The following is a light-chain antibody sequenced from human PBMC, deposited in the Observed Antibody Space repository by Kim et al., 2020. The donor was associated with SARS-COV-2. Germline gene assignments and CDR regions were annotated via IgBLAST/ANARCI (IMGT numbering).Light chain of an antibody. V-gene: IGKV2-28*01. CDR3: MQALQAPHT. CDR1: PRLPHSNCYNY. CDR2: FAS. J-gene: IGKJ4*01. Sequence: PASVSCRPSPRLPHSNCYNYFAWYLQNPGQSPQLLIYFASTRASGVPARFSGSGSGTDFTLKISRLEAEDVAVYYCMQALQAPHTFGRGTKVDIK.